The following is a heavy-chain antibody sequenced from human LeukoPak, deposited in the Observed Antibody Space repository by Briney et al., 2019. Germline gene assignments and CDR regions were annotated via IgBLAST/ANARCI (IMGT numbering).Heavy chain of an antibody. CDR2: ISAYNGNT. CDR3: ARGEYSGSYYGDYYYYMAV. Sequence: AASVKVSCKASGYTFTSYGISWVRQAPGQGLEWMGWISAYNGNTNYAQKLQGRVTMTTDTSTSTAYMELRSLRSDDTAVYYCARGEYSGSYYGDYYYYMAVWGKGTTVTISS. CDR1: GYTFTSYG. D-gene: IGHD1-26*01. J-gene: IGHJ6*03. V-gene: IGHV1-18*01.